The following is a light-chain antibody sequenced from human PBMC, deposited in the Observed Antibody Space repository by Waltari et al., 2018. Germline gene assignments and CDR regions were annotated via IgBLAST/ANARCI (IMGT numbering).Light chain of an antibody. J-gene: IGLJ1*01. Sequence: QSALTQPASVSGSPGQSITISCTGTSSDVGGYNYVSWYQQHPGKAPNLMIYEVSNRPSGVSHRFSGSKSGNTASLTISGLQAEDEAHYYCSSYTSSSTHYVFGTGTKVTVL. V-gene: IGLV2-14*01. CDR1: SSDVGGYNY. CDR2: EVS. CDR3: SSYTSSSTHYV.